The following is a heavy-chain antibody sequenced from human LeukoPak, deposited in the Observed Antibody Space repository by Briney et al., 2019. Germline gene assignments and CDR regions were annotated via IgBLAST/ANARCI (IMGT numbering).Heavy chain of an antibody. CDR3: ATIFGGYSDFDS. Sequence: PSETLSLTCAVYAGSFGDYYWSWIRQPPGKGLEWIGEITHSGRTNYNPSLKSRVTISVDTSNNQFSLKLSSVTAADTAVYYCATIFGGYSDFDSWGQGTLVTVSS. J-gene: IGHJ4*02. CDR1: AGSFGDYY. D-gene: IGHD5-12*01. V-gene: IGHV4-34*01. CDR2: ITHSGRT.